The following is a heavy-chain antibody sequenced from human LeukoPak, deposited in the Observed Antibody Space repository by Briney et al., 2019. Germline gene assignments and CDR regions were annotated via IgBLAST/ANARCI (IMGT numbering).Heavy chain of an antibody. CDR1: GGSISSYC. CDR3: ARRARDGFSAELDY. D-gene: IGHD5-24*01. Sequence: SETLSLTCTVSGGSISSYCWSWIRQPPGKGLEWIGYIYYSGSTNYNPSLKSRVTISVDTSKNQFSLKLSSVTAADTAVYYCARRARDGFSAELDYWGQGTLVTVSS. CDR2: IYYSGST. V-gene: IGHV4-59*08. J-gene: IGHJ4*02.